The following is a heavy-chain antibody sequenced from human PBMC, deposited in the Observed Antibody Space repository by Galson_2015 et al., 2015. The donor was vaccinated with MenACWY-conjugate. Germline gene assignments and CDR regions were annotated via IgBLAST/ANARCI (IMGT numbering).Heavy chain of an antibody. J-gene: IGHJ4*02. Sequence: SLRLSCAASGFTFNNYWMSWVRQAPGKGLEWVANINQGGSDKYYVDSVKGRFTISRDNSKNSLHLQMNSLRAEDTSVYYCATEARVDIPVYLYWGQGTLVTVSS. CDR3: ATEARVDIPVYLY. CDR2: INQGGSDK. CDR1: GFTFNNYW. V-gene: IGHV3-7*03. D-gene: IGHD5/OR15-5a*01.